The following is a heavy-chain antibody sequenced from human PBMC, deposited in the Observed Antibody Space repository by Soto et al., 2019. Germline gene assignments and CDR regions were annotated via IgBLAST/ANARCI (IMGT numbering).Heavy chain of an antibody. Sequence: GGSLRLSCAASGFTFSSYSMNWVRQAPGKGLEWVSSISSSSSYIYYADSVKGRFTISRDNAKNSLYLQMNSLRAEDTAVYYCARDLDYDILTGYSYNCFDPWGQGTLVTVSS. CDR1: GFTFSSYS. D-gene: IGHD3-9*01. CDR2: ISSSSSYI. CDR3: ARDLDYDILTGYSYNCFDP. V-gene: IGHV3-21*01. J-gene: IGHJ5*02.